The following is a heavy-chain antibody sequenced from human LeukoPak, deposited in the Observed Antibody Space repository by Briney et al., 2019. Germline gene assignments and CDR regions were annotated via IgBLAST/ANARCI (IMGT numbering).Heavy chain of an antibody. Sequence: PGGSLRLSCAASGFTFSSYSMNWVRQAPGKGLEWVSYISSSSSTIYYADSVKGRFTISRDNSKNTLYLQMNSLRAEDTAVYYCAKGAYQQLVLGPFDYWGQGTLVTVSS. V-gene: IGHV3-48*01. CDR1: GFTFSSYS. CDR2: ISSSSSTI. CDR3: AKGAYQQLVLGPFDY. J-gene: IGHJ4*02. D-gene: IGHD6-13*01.